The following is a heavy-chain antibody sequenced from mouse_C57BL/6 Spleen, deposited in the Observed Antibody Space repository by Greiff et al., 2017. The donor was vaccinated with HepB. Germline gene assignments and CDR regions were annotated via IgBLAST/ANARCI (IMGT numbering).Heavy chain of an antibody. CDR1: GYSITSGYY. Sequence: ESGPGLVKPSQSLSLTCSVTGYSITSGYYWNWIRQFPGNKLEWMGYISYDGSNNYNPSLKNRISITRDTSKNQFFLKLNSVTTEDTATYYCARGDYYGSSYPWFAYWGQGTLVTVSA. D-gene: IGHD1-1*01. CDR2: ISYDGSN. V-gene: IGHV3-6*01. J-gene: IGHJ3*01. CDR3: ARGDYYGSSYPWFAY.